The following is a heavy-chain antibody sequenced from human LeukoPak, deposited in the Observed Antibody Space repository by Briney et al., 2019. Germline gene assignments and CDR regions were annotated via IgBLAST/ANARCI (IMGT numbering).Heavy chain of an antibody. V-gene: IGHV3-20*01. J-gene: IGHJ3*02. CDR1: EFTFVDYG. CDR2: INWNGGST. CDR3: TRDIGPHAFDI. D-gene: IGHD1-26*01. Sequence: GGSLRLSCAASEFTFVDYGMGSLRQAPGKGLEWVSGINWNGGSTGYADSVKGRFTISRDNAKNSLYMQINSLRAEDTSLCDCTRDIGPHAFDISREGTMVTDSP.